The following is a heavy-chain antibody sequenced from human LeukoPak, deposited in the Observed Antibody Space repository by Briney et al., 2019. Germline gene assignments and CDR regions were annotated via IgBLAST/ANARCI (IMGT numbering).Heavy chain of an antibody. D-gene: IGHD5-18*01. Sequence: GASVKVSCKASGYTFTGYYMHWVRQAPGQGLEWMGWISAYNGNTNYAQKLQGRVTMTTDTSTSTAYMELRSLRSDDTAVYYCARAPESTAMVLHWGQGTLVTVSS. CDR3: ARAPESTAMVLH. J-gene: IGHJ4*02. CDR1: GYTFTGYY. CDR2: ISAYNGNT. V-gene: IGHV1-18*04.